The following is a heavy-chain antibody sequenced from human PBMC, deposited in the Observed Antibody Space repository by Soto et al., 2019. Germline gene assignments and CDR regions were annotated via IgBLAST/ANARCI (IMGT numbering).Heavy chain of an antibody. CDR2: ISRSGSDI. Sequence: GGSLRLSCAASGFTFSDYSMNWVRQAPGKGLEWVSYISRSGSDIYHADSVKGRFTISRDNAKNSLFLQMNSLRAEDTAVYYCATVGYCSSTSCQTRYYYYGMDVWGQGTTVTVSS. D-gene: IGHD2-2*03. J-gene: IGHJ6*02. CDR1: GFTFSDYS. CDR3: ATVGYCSSTSCQTRYYYYGMDV. V-gene: IGHV3-11*01.